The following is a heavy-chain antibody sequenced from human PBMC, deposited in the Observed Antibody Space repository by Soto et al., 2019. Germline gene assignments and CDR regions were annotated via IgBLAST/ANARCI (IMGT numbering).Heavy chain of an antibody. CDR2: ISYDGSNK. D-gene: IGHD2-2*01. V-gene: IGHV3-30-3*01. CDR3: ARDTPAMLLYYYGMDV. CDR1: GFTFSSYA. Sequence: GGSLRLSCAASGFTFSSYAMHWVRQAPGKGLEWVAVISYDGSNKYYADSVKGRFTISRDNSKNTLYLQMNSLRAEDTAVYYCARDTPAMLLYYYGMDVWGQGTTVTVSS. J-gene: IGHJ6*02.